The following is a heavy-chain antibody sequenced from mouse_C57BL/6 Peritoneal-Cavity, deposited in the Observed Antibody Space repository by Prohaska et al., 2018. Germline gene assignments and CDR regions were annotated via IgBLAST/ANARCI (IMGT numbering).Heavy chain of an antibody. V-gene: IGHV5-17*01. J-gene: IGHJ3*01. CDR2: ISSGSSTV. CDR3: ARDPAWFSY. CDR1: GFTFSDYG. Sequence: EVQLVESGGGLVKPGGSLKLSCAASGFTFSDYGMHWVRQAPGKGLEWVAYISSGSSTVYYADTVKGRFTIARYNAKNTLFLEMISLRSEDTAMYYCARDPAWFSYWGQGTLVTVSA.